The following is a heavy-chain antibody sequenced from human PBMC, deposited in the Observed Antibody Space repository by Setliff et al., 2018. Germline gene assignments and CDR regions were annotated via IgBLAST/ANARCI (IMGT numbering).Heavy chain of an antibody. V-gene: IGHV4-34*12. CDR1: GGSFSGYY. CDR2: IIHSGST. CDR3: ARDVFPYHYEGAFDI. J-gene: IGHJ3*02. Sequence: SETLSLTCAVYGGSFSGYYWSWIRQPPGKRLEWIGEIIHSGSTNYNPSLKSRVTISMDTSKNQFSLKVSSVTAADTAVYYCARDVFPYHYEGAFDIWGQGTMVTVSS. D-gene: IGHD3-22*01.